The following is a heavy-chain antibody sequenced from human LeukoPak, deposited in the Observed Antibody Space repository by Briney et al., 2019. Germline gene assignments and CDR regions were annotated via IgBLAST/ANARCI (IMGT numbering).Heavy chain of an antibody. D-gene: IGHD6-13*01. V-gene: IGHV1-8*03. CDR2: MNPNSGNT. CDR3: ARGGGSSSYWAWFDP. CDR1: GYTFTSYD. Sequence: ASVKASCKASGYTFTSYDINWVRQATGQGLEWMGWMNPNSGNTGYAQKFQGRVTITRNTSISTAYMELSSLRSEDTAVYYCARGGGSSSYWAWFDPWGQGTLVTVSS. J-gene: IGHJ5*02.